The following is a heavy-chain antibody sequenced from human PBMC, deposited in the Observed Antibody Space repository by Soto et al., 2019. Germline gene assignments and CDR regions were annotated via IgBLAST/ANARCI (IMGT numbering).Heavy chain of an antibody. J-gene: IGHJ3*02. Sequence: QVQLVQSGAEVKKPGASVKVSCKASGYTFTSYGISWVRQAPGQGLEWMGWISAYNGNTNYAQKLQGRVTMTPDTSTSTAYMELSSLRSDDTAVYYCAISDYYDSSGYSFGAFDIWGQGTMVTVSS. CDR1: GYTFTSYG. CDR2: ISAYNGNT. D-gene: IGHD3-22*01. V-gene: IGHV1-18*01. CDR3: AISDYYDSSGYSFGAFDI.